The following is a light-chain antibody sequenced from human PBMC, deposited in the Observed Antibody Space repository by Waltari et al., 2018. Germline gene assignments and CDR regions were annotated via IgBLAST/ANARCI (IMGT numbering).Light chain of an antibody. CDR1: SSNIGNSY. CDR3: GTWDSSLRTVV. J-gene: IGLJ2*01. Sequence: QSVLTQPPSVSAAPGQMVTISCSGSSSNIGNSYVSWYQQLPGTAPKLLLYDNNKRPSGTPDRFSGSKSGTSATLGITGLQTGDEADYYYGTWDSSLRTVVFGGGTKLTVL. CDR2: DNN. V-gene: IGLV1-51*01.